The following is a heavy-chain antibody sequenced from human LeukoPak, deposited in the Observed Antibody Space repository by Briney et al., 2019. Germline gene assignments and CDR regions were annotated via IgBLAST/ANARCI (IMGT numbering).Heavy chain of an antibody. V-gene: IGHV3-48*01. CDR3: AKLGYSRSREVVVPAASGGY. D-gene: IGHD2-2*01. J-gene: IGHJ4*02. Sequence: GGSLRLSCAASGFTFSGYSMNWVRQAPGKGLEWVSYISKSSSTIYYADSVKGRFTISRDNAKNSLYLQMNSLRAEDTAVYYCAKLGYSRSREVVVPAASGGYWGQGTLVTVSS. CDR1: GFTFSGYS. CDR2: ISKSSSTI.